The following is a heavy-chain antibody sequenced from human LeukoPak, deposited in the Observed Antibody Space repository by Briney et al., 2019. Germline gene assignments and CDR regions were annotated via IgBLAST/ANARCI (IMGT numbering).Heavy chain of an antibody. Sequence: SETLSLTCAVYGGSFSGYYWSWIRQPPGKGLEWIGEINHSGSTNYNPSLKSRVTISVDTSKNQFSLKLSSVTAADTAVYYCARAHIVLMVYANRRPYYFDYWGQGILVTVSS. V-gene: IGHV4-34*01. CDR1: GGSFSGYY. CDR3: ARAHIVLMVYANRRPYYFDY. J-gene: IGHJ4*02. CDR2: INHSGST. D-gene: IGHD2-8*01.